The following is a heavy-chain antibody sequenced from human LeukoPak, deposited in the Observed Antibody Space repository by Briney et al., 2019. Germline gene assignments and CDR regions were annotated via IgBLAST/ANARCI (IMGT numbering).Heavy chain of an antibody. J-gene: IGHJ4*02. V-gene: IGHV4-61*02. Sequence: SETLSLTCTVSGGSISSGSYYWSWIRQPAGKGLEWIGRIYTSGSTNYHPSLKSRVTISVDTSKNQFSLKLSSVTAADTAVYYCARDYSGSHRYWGQGTLVTVSS. CDR1: GGSISSGSYY. D-gene: IGHD1-26*01. CDR3: ARDYSGSHRY. CDR2: IYTSGST.